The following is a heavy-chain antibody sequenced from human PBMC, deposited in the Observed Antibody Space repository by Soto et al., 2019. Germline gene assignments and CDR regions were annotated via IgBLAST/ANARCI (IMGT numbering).Heavy chain of an antibody. J-gene: IGHJ6*02. CDR1: GGSISSYY. Sequence: PSETLSVTCTVSGGSISSYYWSWIRQPPGKGLEWIGYIYYSGITNYNPSLKSRVTISVDTSKNQFSLKLSSVTAADTAVYYCARYKSNYYYGMDVWGQGTTVTVS. D-gene: IGHD1-20*01. CDR2: IYYSGIT. V-gene: IGHV4-59*01. CDR3: ARYKSNYYYGMDV.